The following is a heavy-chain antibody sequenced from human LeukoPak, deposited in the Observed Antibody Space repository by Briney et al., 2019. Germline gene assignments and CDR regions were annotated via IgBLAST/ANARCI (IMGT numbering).Heavy chain of an antibody. V-gene: IGHV4-59*08. J-gene: IGHJ6*02. Sequence: KTSQTLSLTCTVSGGSISSYYWSWIRQPPGKGLEWIGYIYYSGSTNYNPSLKSRVTISVDTSKNQFSLKPSSVTAADTAVYYCARHRIVGAMVRYYGMDVWGQGTTVTVSS. CDR3: ARHRIVGAMVRYYGMDV. CDR1: GGSISSYY. CDR2: IYYSGST. D-gene: IGHD1-26*01.